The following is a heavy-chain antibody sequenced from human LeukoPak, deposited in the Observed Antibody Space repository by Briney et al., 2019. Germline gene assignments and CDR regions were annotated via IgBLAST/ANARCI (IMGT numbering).Heavy chain of an antibody. D-gene: IGHD3-22*01. CDR1: GFTFSSYA. V-gene: IGHV3-23*01. CDR3: AKDFYYYDSSGYYRHPYYFDY. Sequence: GGSLRLSCAASGFTFSSYAMSWVRQAPGKGLEWVSAISGSGGSTYYADSVKGRFTISRDNSKYTLYLQMNSLGAEDTAVYYCAKDFYYYDSSGYYRHPYYFDYWGQGTLVTVSS. J-gene: IGHJ4*02. CDR2: ISGSGGST.